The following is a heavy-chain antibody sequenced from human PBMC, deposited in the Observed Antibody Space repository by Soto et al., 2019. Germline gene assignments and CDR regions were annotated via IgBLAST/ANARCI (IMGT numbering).Heavy chain of an antibody. CDR1: GFTFSSYA. CDR3: ARDRYGGNYLFQKWVFDY. V-gene: IGHV3-30-3*01. D-gene: IGHD2-21*02. CDR2: ISYDGSNK. Sequence: GGSLRLSCAASGFTFSSYAMHWVRQAPGKGLEWVAVISYDGSNKYYADSVKGRFTISRDNSKNTLYLQMNSLRAEDTAVYYCARDRYGGNYLFQKWVFDYWGQGTLVTVSS. J-gene: IGHJ4*02.